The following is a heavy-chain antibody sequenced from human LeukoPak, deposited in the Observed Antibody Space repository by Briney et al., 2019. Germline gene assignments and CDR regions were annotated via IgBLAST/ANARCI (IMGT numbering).Heavy chain of an antibody. CDR2: IRNKVNSYST. CDR3: ARVRYYLDY. Sequence: PGGSLRLSCAASGFTFSDHYMDWVRQAPGKGLEWVGRIRNKVNSYSTEYAAPVKGRFTISRDDSKNSLYLQMNSLKTEDTAVYYCARVRYYLDYWGQGTLVTVSS. CDR1: GFTFSDHY. J-gene: IGHJ4*02. V-gene: IGHV3-72*01. D-gene: IGHD3-9*01.